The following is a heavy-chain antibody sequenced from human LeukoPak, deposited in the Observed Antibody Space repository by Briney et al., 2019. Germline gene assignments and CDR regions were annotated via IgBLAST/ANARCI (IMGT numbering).Heavy chain of an antibody. CDR3: ARSLAYDTRGFFYKD. V-gene: IGHV5-51*01. Sequence: TTGESLKISCQGSGYSFISYWIGWVRQMPGEDLEWMGNIYPGDSDTRYSPSFQGQVIISVDKSTNTAYLQWSGLKASDTAMYYCARSLAYDTRGFFYKDWGQGTLVTVSS. J-gene: IGHJ4*02. CDR2: IYPGDSDT. CDR1: GYSFISYW. D-gene: IGHD3-22*01.